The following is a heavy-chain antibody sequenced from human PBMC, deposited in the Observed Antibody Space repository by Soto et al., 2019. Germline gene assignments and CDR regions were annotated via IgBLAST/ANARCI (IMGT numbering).Heavy chain of an antibody. V-gene: IGHV5-10-1*01. D-gene: IGHD6-19*01. Sequence: GESLKISCKGSGYSFTSYWISWVRQMPGKGLEWMGRIDPSDSYTNYSPSFQGHVTISADKSISTAYLQWSSLKASDTAMYYCASLLVSYSSGWYFAFDIWGQGIMVTVSS. J-gene: IGHJ3*02. CDR3: ASLLVSYSSGWYFAFDI. CDR2: IDPSDSYT. CDR1: GYSFTSYW.